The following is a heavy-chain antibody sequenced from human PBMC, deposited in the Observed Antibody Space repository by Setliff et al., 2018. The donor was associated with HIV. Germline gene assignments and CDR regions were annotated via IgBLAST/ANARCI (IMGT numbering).Heavy chain of an antibody. D-gene: IGHD3-22*01. CDR1: GVSISSGGYY. CDR3: AKEHGNYDTSADYSPDAFDI. V-gene: IGHV4-31*03. J-gene: IGHJ3*02. Sequence: SETLSLTCIVSGVSISSGGYYWSWVRQHPGKGLEWIGYIYYSGSAYYNPSLQNRIDISVDASTNQFSLKLTSVTAADTAVYYCAKEHGNYDTSADYSPDAFDIWAKGQWSPSPQ. CDR2: IYYSGSA.